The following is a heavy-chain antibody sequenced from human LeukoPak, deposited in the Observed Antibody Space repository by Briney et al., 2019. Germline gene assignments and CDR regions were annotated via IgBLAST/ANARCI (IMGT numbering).Heavy chain of an antibody. V-gene: IGHV4-59*01. D-gene: IGHD3-22*01. CDR2: IYYSGST. CDR3: AEGDSSGYYYDLRGYYYYYMDV. Sequence: SETLSLTCTVSGGSISSYYWSWIRQPPGKGLEWIGYIYYSGSTNYNPSLKSRVTISVDTSKNQFSLKLSSVTAADTAVYYCAEGDSSGYYYDLRGYYYYYMDVWGKGTTVTVSS. J-gene: IGHJ6*03. CDR1: GGSISSYY.